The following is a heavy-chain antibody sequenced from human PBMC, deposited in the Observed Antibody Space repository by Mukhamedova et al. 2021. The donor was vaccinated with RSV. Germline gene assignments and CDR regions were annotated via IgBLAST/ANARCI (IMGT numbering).Heavy chain of an antibody. CDR2: MNPNSGNT. Sequence: GWMNPNSGNTGYVQKFQGRVTMTRDTSISTAYMELSSLRSEDTAVYYCVRGSDFSNYAGEYWGKGTLVTGSS. J-gene: IGHJ4*02. V-gene: IGHV1-8*01. CDR3: VRGSDFSNYAGEY. D-gene: IGHD4-11*01.